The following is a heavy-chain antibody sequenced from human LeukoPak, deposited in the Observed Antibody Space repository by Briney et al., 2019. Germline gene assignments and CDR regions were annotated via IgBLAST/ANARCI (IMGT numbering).Heavy chain of an antibody. J-gene: IGHJ4*02. CDR1: GFTFSSYA. Sequence: PGGSLRLSCAASGFTFSSYAMSWVRQAPGKGLEWVPAISGSGGSTYYADSVKGRFTISRDNSKNTLYLRMNSLRAEDTAVYYCAKDLTGTTLSDFDYWGQGTLVTVSS. V-gene: IGHV3-23*01. CDR3: AKDLTGTTLSDFDY. D-gene: IGHD1-20*01. CDR2: ISGSGGST.